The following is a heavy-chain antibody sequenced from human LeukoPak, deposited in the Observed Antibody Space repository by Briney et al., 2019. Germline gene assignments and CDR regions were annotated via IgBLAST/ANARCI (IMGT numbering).Heavy chain of an antibody. V-gene: IGHV3-30-3*01. D-gene: IGHD6-19*01. CDR1: GFTFSSYA. Sequence: GGSLRLSCAASGFTFSSYAMHWVRQAPGKGLEWVAVISYDGSNKYYADSVKGRFTISRDNSKNTLYLQMNSLRAEDTAVYYCARDASGWYSYFDYWGQGTLVTVSS. CDR3: ARDASGWYSYFDY. CDR2: ISYDGSNK. J-gene: IGHJ4*02.